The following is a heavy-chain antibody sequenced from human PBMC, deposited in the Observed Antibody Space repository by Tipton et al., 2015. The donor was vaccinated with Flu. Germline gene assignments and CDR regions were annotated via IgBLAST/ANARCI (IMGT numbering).Heavy chain of an antibody. CDR3: ARYCRGGNCYNY. D-gene: IGHD2-15*01. CDR1: GDSIGSDYY. J-gene: IGHJ4*02. V-gene: IGHV4-38-2*01. CDR2: IYRTGSA. Sequence: TLSLTCSVSGDSIGSDYYWGWIRQPPGKGLEWIGNIYRTGSAYYNPSLKSRVTISVARSKNQFSLRLTSVTAADTAVYYCARYCRGGNCYNYWGQGTLVAVSS.